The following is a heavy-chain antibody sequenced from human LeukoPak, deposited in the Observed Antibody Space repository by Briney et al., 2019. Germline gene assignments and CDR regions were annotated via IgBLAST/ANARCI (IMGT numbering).Heavy chain of an antibody. Sequence: PGGSLRLSCAASGFTFSSYWMSWVRQAPGKGLEWVANIKQDGSEKYYVDSVKGRFTISRDNAKNSLYLQMNSLRAEDTAVYYCARDVWGSYRTYYYYYGMDVWGQGTTVTVSS. J-gene: IGHJ6*02. CDR2: IKQDGSEK. CDR1: GFTFSSYW. CDR3: ARDVWGSYRTYYYYYGMDV. D-gene: IGHD3-16*02. V-gene: IGHV3-7*01.